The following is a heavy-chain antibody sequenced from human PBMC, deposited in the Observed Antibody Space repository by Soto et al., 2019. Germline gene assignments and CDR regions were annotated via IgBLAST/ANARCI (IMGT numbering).Heavy chain of an antibody. D-gene: IGHD4-17*01. CDR1: GFSFSDYY. J-gene: IGHJ4*02. V-gene: IGHV3-21*01. Sequence: VQLVESGGGLVKPGGSLRLSCAASGFSFSDYYMSWVRQAPGKGLEWVSSISGKSTYIYYAASVTGRFTISRENARNSVYPQMHSLRAEDSAVYYCARAKGYGDDLDSWGQGTLVAVSS. CDR2: ISGKSTYI. CDR3: ARAKGYGDDLDS.